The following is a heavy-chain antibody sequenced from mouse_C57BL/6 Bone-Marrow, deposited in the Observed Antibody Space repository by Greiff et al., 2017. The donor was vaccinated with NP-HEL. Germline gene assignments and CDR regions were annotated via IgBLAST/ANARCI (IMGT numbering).Heavy chain of an antibody. V-gene: IGHV1-64*01. CDR3: ARRGIYYYGSSPFAY. D-gene: IGHD1-1*01. CDR2: IHPNSGST. CDR1: GYTFTSYW. Sequence: QVQLQQSGAELVKPGASVKLSCKASGYTFTSYWMHWVKQRPGQGLEWIGMIHPNSGSTNYNEKFKSKATLTVDKSSSTAYMKLSSLTSEDSAVYYCARRGIYYYGSSPFAYWGQGTLVTVSA. J-gene: IGHJ3*01.